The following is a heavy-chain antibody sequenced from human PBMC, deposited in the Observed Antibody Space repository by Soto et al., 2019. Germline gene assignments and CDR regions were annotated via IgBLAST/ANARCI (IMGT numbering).Heavy chain of an antibody. CDR1: GHSFSTSG. CDR2: ISTYNGNT. CDR3: GVGKRTFEG. D-gene: IGHD1-26*01. Sequence: ASVKISCKTSGHSFSTSGICWVRQAPGQGLEWVGWISTYNGNTNYAQKFQGRLTLTKDESTTTAYMELSSLTSDDTAVYYCGVGKRTFEGWGEGSLVTVFS. V-gene: IGHV1-18*04. J-gene: IGHJ4*02.